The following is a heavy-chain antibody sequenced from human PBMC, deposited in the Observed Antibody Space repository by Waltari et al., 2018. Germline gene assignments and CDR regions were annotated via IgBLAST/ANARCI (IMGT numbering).Heavy chain of an antibody. CDR1: GGSLSSGSYY. CDR3: ARESGYDYGYYYYGMDV. CDR2: IYTSGST. V-gene: IGHV4-61*02. Sequence: QVQLQESGPGLVKPSQTLSPTCTVPGGSLSSGSYYLSWIRPPARKGLEWIGRIYTSGSTNYNPSLKSRVTISVDTSKNQFSLKLSSVTAADTAVYYCARESGYDYGYYYYGMDVWGQGTTVTVSS. D-gene: IGHD5-12*01. J-gene: IGHJ6*02.